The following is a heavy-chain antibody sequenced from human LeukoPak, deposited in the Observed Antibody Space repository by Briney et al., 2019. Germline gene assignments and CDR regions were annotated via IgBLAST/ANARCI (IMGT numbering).Heavy chain of an antibody. D-gene: IGHD1-26*01. V-gene: IGHV1-69*13. CDR3: ARPAIVGASFLPDY. CDR1: GGTFSSYA. J-gene: IGHJ4*02. CDR2: IVPIFGTA. Sequence: GASVKVSCKASGGTFSSYAISWVRQAPGQGLEWMGGIVPIFGTANYAQKFQGRVTITADESTSTAYMELSSLRSEDTAVYYCARPAIVGASFLPDYWGQGTLVTVSS.